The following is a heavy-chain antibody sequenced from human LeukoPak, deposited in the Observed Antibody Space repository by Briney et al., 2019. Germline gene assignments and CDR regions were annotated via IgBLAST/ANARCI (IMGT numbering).Heavy chain of an antibody. CDR2: ISSSGSTI. CDR3: ARDRVAVAGTISYYYYYYMDV. J-gene: IGHJ6*03. D-gene: IGHD6-19*01. CDR1: GFTFSSYE. V-gene: IGHV3-48*03. Sequence: GGSLRLSCAASGFTFSSYEMNWVRQAPGQGLEWVSYISSSGSTIYYADSVKGRFTISRDNAKNSLYLQMNSLRAEDTAVYYCARDRVAVAGTISYYYYYYMDVWGKGTTVTVSS.